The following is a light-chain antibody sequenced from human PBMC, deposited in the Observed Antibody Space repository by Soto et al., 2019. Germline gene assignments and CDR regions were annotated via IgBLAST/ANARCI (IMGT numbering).Light chain of an antibody. Sequence: EIVMTQSPATLSASPGERATLSCRASQSVSNNLAWYHQKPGQAPRLLIYGASTRATGIPARFSGSGSGTEFTLTISSLQPEDFAVYYCQQYNNWWTVGQGTKVEIK. CDR1: QSVSNN. CDR2: GAS. J-gene: IGKJ1*01. CDR3: QQYNNWWT. V-gene: IGKV3-15*01.